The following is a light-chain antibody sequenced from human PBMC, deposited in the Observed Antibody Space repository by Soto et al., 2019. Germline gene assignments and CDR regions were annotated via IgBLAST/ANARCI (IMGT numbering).Light chain of an antibody. CDR2: GAS. Sequence: EIVVTQSPATLSVSPGERVTLSCRASQSVSSSLAWYQQRPGQAPRLLIYGASSRATGIPDRFSGSGSGTDFTLTISRLEPEDLAVYYCQQYGSSPPYTFGQGTKLEIK. CDR1: QSVSSS. CDR3: QQYGSSPPYT. J-gene: IGKJ2*01. V-gene: IGKV3-20*01.